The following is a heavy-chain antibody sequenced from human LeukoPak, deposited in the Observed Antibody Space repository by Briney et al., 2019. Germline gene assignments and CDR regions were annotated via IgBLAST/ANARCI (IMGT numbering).Heavy chain of an antibody. CDR3: ARGSTSSGWYYYYYGMDV. CDR2: IYYSGST. CDR1: GGYISSYY. J-gene: IGHJ6*02. V-gene: IGHV4-59*01. D-gene: IGHD6-19*01. Sequence: NPSETLSLTCTVSGGYISSYYWSWIRQPPGKGLEWIGYIYYSGSTNYNPSLKSRVTISVDTSKNQFSLKLSSVTAADTAVYYCARGSTSSGWYYYYYGMDVWGQGTTVTVSS.